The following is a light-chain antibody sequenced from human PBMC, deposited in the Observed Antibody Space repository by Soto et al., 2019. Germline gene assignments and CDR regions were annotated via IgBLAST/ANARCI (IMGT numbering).Light chain of an antibody. CDR1: QRVGSD. V-gene: IGKV3-15*01. J-gene: IGKJ1*01. Sequence: EIVMTQSPATLSVSPGERAALSCVASQRVGSDLAWYQQRPGQPPRLLVYGAATRATGVPARFSGSGSGTEFTLTISSLQSEDFAVYYCQHYKTWPLAFGQGTKVETK. CDR3: QHYKTWPLA. CDR2: GAA.